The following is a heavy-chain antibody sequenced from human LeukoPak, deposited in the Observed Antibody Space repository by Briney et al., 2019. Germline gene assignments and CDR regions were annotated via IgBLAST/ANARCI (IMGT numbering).Heavy chain of an antibody. D-gene: IGHD3-3*01. Sequence: PGGSLRLSCAASGFTFDDYAMHWVRQAPGKGLEGVSLISWDGGSTYYADSVKGRFTISRDNSKNSLYLQMNSLRAEDTALYYCAKDLTYYDFWSGYYYFDYWGQGTLVTVSS. CDR1: GFTFDDYA. J-gene: IGHJ4*02. CDR2: ISWDGGST. V-gene: IGHV3-43D*04. CDR3: AKDLTYYDFWSGYYYFDY.